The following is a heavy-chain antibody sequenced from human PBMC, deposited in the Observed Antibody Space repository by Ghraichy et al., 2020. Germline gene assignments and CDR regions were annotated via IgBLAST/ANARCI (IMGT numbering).Heavy chain of an antibody. J-gene: IGHJ6*02. Sequence: GGSLRLSCVTSGFTFAERVMHWVRQTPGKGLEWVSAISWNSGVIDYADSVKGRFTISRDNAKNTLYLQMNSLRPEDTGLYYCAKDKESRYYYGMDVWGQGTTVTVSS. D-gene: IGHD3-10*01. CDR1: GFTFAERV. CDR2: ISWNSGVI. CDR3: AKDKESRYYYGMDV. V-gene: IGHV3-9*01.